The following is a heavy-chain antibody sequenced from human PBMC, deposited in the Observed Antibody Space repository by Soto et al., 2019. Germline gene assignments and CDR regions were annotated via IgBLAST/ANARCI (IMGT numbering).Heavy chain of an antibody. V-gene: IGHV1-3*01. Sequence: ASVKVSCKASGYTFTSYAMHWVRQAPGQRLEWMGWINAGNGNTKYSQKFQGRVTITRDTSASTAYMELSSLRSEDTAVYYCARDRRMGTWSPRYCTNGVCSAPDYWGQGTLVTVSS. CDR1: GYTFTSYA. CDR2: INAGNGNT. J-gene: IGHJ4*02. CDR3: ARDRRMGTWSPRYCTNGVCSAPDY. D-gene: IGHD2-8*01.